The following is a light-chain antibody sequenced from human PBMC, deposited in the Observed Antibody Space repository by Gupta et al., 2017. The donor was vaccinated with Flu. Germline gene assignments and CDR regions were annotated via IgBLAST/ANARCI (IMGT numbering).Light chain of an antibody. CDR3: QTWDSSTAV. J-gene: IGLJ1*01. CDR1: KLGNKF. Sequence: SYELTQPPSVSESPGQPASITCSGDKLGNKFACWYQQKPGQSPVLVIYQDNKRPSGIPERFSGSNSGNTATLTISGTQAMDEADYYCQTWDSSTAVFGTGTKVTVL. V-gene: IGLV3-1*01. CDR2: QDN.